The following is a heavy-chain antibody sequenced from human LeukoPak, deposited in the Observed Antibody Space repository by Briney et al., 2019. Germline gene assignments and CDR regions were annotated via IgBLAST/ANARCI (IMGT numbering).Heavy chain of an antibody. D-gene: IGHD5-18*01. J-gene: IGHJ6*02. CDR2: ISSSGSTI. V-gene: IGHV3-48*03. CDR3: ARGWLWGMDV. Sequence: GGSLRLSCAASGFTFNSYEMNWVRQAPGKGREWVSYISSSGSTIFYEDSVKGRFTISRDNAKNSLYLQMNSLRAEDTAVYYCARGWLWGMDVWGQGTTVTVSS. CDR1: GFTFNSYE.